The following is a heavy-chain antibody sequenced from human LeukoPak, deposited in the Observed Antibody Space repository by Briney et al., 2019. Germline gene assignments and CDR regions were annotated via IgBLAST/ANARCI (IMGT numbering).Heavy chain of an antibody. CDR1: GGSISSRDYY. Sequence: PSQTLSLTCTVSGGSISSRDYYWSWIRQPPGKGLEWIGYIYYSGSTNYNPSLKSRVTISVDTSKNQFSLKLSSVTAADTAVYYCARAIRSIAARPYYYYYMDVWGKGTTVTVSS. J-gene: IGHJ6*03. D-gene: IGHD6-6*01. V-gene: IGHV4-61*08. CDR3: ARAIRSIAARPYYYYYMDV. CDR2: IYYSGST.